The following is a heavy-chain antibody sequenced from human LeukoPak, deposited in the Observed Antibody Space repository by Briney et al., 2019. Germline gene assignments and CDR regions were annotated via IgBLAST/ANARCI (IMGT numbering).Heavy chain of an antibody. CDR3: ARDGERGYGSGSYFGYYYYGMDV. J-gene: IGHJ6*02. D-gene: IGHD3-10*01. CDR2: IYSGGST. V-gene: IGHV3-66*01. CDR1: GFTVSSNY. Sequence: GGSLRLSCAASGFTVSSNYVSWVRQAPGKGLEWVSVIYSGGSTYYADSVKGRFTISRDNSKNTLYLQMNSLRAEDTAVYYCARDGERGYGSGSYFGYYYYGMDVWGQGTTVTVSS.